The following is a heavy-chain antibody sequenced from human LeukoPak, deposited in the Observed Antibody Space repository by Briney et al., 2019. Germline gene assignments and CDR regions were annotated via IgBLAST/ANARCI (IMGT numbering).Heavy chain of an antibody. Sequence: GASVKVSCKASGYTFTGYYMHWVRQAHGQGLEWMGWINPNSGGTNYAQKFQGRVTMTRDTSISTAYMELSRLRSDDTAVYYCARQAVYQQNAFDIWGQGTMVTVSS. V-gene: IGHV1-2*02. CDR3: ARQAVYQQNAFDI. CDR2: INPNSGGT. CDR1: GYTFTGYY. D-gene: IGHD2-2*01. J-gene: IGHJ3*02.